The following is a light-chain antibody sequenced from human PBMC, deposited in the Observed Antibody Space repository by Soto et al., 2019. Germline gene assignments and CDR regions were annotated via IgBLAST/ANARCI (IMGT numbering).Light chain of an antibody. V-gene: IGLV2-14*01. CDR2: EVT. CDR1: STDVGGGNF. Sequence: QSVPTQPASVSGSPGHSVTISCTGTSTDVGGGNFVSWYQQKPGKAPKLLIYEVTHRPSGIPDRFSGSKSGNTASLPISGLQNEHKASYYRSTSARNRRYVFGSGTKLTVL. CDR3: STSARNRRYV. J-gene: IGLJ1*01.